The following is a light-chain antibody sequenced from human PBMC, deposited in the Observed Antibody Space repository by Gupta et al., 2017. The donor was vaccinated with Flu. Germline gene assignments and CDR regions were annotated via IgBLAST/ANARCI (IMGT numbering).Light chain of an antibody. J-gene: IGLJ1*01. CDR2: EVS. V-gene: IGLV2-14*01. Sequence: VSWYQQFPGKAPSLIIYEVSNRPSRVSSRFSGSKSGNTASLTISGLQAEDEADYFCSSYSTSNTLVFGTGTQVSVL. CDR3: SSYSTSNTLV.